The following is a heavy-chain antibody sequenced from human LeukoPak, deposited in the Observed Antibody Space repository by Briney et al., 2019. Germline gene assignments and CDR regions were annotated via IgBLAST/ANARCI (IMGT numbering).Heavy chain of an antibody. J-gene: IGHJ6*03. CDR2: ISAYNGNT. V-gene: IGHV1-18*01. CDR3: ARTEYGGPERSYYYSYTDV. CDR1: GYTFTSYG. D-gene: IGHD4/OR15-4a*01. Sequence: ASGKVSCNAAGYTFTSYGISWVRHAPGQGLEWMGWISAYNGNTNYARKLQGRVTMTTDTSTSTAYTELRSLRSDDTAVYYCARTEYGGPERSYYYSYTDVWGKGTTVTVSS.